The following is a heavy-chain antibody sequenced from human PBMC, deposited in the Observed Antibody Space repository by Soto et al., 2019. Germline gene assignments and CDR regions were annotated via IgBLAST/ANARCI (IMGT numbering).Heavy chain of an antibody. J-gene: IGHJ2*01. CDR2: ISYDGSNK. Sequence: QEQLVESGGGVVQPGRSLRLTCAGSGFTFSSYGMHWVRQAPGKGLEWVAIISYDGSNKYYADSVKGRFTISRDNSKNTLYLQMNSLRAEDTAVYYCAKTTGDYPLYWYFDLWARGTLVTVSS. D-gene: IGHD4-17*01. CDR3: AKTTGDYPLYWYFDL. CDR1: GFTFSSYG. V-gene: IGHV3-30*18.